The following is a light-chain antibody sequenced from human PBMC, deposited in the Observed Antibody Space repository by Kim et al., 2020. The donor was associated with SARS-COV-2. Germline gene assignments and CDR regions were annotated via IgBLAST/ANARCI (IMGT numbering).Light chain of an antibody. CDR3: QQYGASSLT. V-gene: IGKV3-20*01. Sequence: PGERATLSCRASQSVSNSRLAWYQQKPGQAPRLLIYDASSRATGITDRFSGSGSGTDFTLTISRLEPEDFAVYYCQQYGASSLTFGGGTTV. J-gene: IGKJ4*01. CDR1: QSVSNSR. CDR2: DAS.